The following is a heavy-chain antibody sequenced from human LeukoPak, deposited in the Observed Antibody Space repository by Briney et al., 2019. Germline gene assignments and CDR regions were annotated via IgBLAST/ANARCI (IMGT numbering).Heavy chain of an antibody. D-gene: IGHD3-3*01. V-gene: IGHV1-2*02. CDR3: ARDPYDFWSGYPHNWFDP. J-gene: IGHJ5*02. CDR1: GYTSTGYY. CDR2: INPNSGGT. Sequence: ASVKVSCKASGYTSTGYYMHWVRQAPGQGLEWMGWINPNSGGTNYAQKFQGRVTMTRDTSISTAYMELSRLRSDDTAVYYCARDPYDFWSGYPHNWFDPWGQGTLVTVSS.